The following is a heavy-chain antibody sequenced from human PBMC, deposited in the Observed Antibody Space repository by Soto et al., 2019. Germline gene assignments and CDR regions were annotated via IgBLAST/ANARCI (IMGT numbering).Heavy chain of an antibody. J-gene: IGHJ4*02. D-gene: IGHD3-9*01. CDR3: ARVLGNRYYDILTGYYNPALVDY. CDR2: IYYSGST. V-gene: IGHV4-31*03. Sequence: QVQLQESGPGLVKPSQTLSLTCTVSGGSISSGGYYWSWIRQHPGKGLEWIGYIYYSGSTYYNPSLESRVTISVDTSKNQFSLKLSSVTAADTAVYYCARVLGNRYYDILTGYYNPALVDYWGQGTLVTVSS. CDR1: GGSISSGGYY.